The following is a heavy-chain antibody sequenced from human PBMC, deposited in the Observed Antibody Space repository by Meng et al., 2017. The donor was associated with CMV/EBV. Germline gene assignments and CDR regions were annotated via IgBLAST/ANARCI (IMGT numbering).Heavy chain of an antibody. CDR2: INPGGGST. D-gene: IGHD1-26*01. CDR3: ARESGSVGAY. J-gene: IGHJ4*02. V-gene: IGHV1-46*01. CDR1: GYTFTSYY. Sequence: QVQLVQSGAEVKKPGASVKVSCKASGYTFTSYYMHWVRQAPGQGLEWMGIINPGGGSTSYAQKFQGRVTMTRDTSTRTVYMELSSLRSEDTAVYYCARESGSVGAYWGQGTLVTVSS.